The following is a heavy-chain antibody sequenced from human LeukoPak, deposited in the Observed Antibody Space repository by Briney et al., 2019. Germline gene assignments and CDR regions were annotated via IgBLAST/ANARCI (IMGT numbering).Heavy chain of an antibody. D-gene: IGHD3-22*01. CDR1: GDSINSLDL. CDR2: MYLSGTT. Sequence: TLSLPSTVSGDSINSLDLWSWVRQPPGKGLEWIGAMYLSGTTHSNPSVKSRVTISIDKSKNQFFLNLSSVTAADTAVYYCAGLVGRYSSGLYYYCFDYWGQGTLVTVSS. CDR3: AGLVGRYSSGLYYYCFDY. V-gene: IGHV4-4*02. J-gene: IGHJ4*02.